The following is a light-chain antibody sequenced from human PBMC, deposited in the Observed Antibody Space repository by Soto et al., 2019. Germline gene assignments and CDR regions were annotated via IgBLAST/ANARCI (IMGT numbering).Light chain of an antibody. J-gene: IGLJ2*01. CDR2: DVS. V-gene: IGLV2-14*01. CDR3: SSYTSSSTLVV. Sequence: SVLTQPASVSGSPGQSITISCTGTSSDVGGYNYVSWYQQHPGKAPKLMIYDVSNRPSGVSNRFSGSKSGNTASLTISGLQAEDEAVYYCSSYTSSSTLVVFGGGTKLTVL. CDR1: SSDVGGYNY.